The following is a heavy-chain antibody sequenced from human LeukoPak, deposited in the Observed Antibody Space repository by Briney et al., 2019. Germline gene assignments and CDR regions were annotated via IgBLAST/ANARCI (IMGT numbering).Heavy chain of an antibody. CDR3: ARRPRNDILTGTPFDY. V-gene: IGHV4-39*07. Sequence: PSETLSLTCTVSGGSITVSSYYWGWIRQPPGKGLEWIGSVFYSGNTYYTPSLKSRVSISIDTSKNQFSLKLRSVTAADTAVYYCARRPRNDILTGTPFDYWGQGILVTVSS. CDR2: VFYSGNT. D-gene: IGHD3-9*01. J-gene: IGHJ4*02. CDR1: GGSITVSSYY.